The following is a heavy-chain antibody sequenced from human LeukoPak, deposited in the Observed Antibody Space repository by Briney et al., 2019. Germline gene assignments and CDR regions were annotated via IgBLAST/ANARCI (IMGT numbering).Heavy chain of an antibody. D-gene: IGHD1-26*01. CDR3: ARAPSSGATYFDY. Sequence: SETLSLTCTVSGGSISSFYWNWVRQPAGKGLEWIGRIHSSGSTHYNPSLRSRVTVPVDTSRNQFSLKLSSVSAADTAVYYCARAPSSGATYFDYWGQGTLVTVSS. V-gene: IGHV4-4*07. J-gene: IGHJ4*02. CDR1: GGSISSFY. CDR2: IHSSGST.